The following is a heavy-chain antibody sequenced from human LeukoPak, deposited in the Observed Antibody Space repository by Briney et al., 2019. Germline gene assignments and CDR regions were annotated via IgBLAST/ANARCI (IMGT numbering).Heavy chain of an antibody. J-gene: IGHJ4*02. V-gene: IGHV1-18*01. CDR2: ISTYDGST. D-gene: IGHD3-10*01. CDR1: GYTFTRYG. CDR3: ARDFMLRGVISPVDY. Sequence: ASVKVSCKASGYTFTRYGISWARQAPGQGLEWMGWISTYDGSTNYAQKVQGRVTMTRDTSTSTVYMELMSLRSDDTAVYYCARDFMLRGVISPVDYWGQGTLVTVSS.